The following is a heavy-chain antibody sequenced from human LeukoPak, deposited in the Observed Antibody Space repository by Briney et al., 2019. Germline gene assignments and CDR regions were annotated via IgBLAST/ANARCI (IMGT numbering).Heavy chain of an antibody. CDR2: TYYSGST. Sequence: SETLSPTCTVSGGSVSSSGYSWNWIRRPQGKTLEWIGYTYYSGSTNYNPSLKSRVTLSVDTSKNQFSLKLTFVTAADTAVYYCALRRLTSSQIIEDNWFGPWGQGTLVTVSS. D-gene: IGHD2/OR15-2a*01. CDR1: GGSVSSSGYS. CDR3: ALRRLTSSQIIEDNWFGP. J-gene: IGHJ5*02. V-gene: IGHV4-61*08.